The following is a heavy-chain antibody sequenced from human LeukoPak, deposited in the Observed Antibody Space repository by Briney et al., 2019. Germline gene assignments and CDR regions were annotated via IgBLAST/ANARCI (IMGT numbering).Heavy chain of an antibody. CDR1: GYTFTSYA. CDR2: INAGNGNT. V-gene: IGHV1-3*01. D-gene: IGHD2-8*02. Sequence: ASVKVSCKASGYTFTSYAMHWVRQAPGQRLEWMGWINAGNGNTKYSQKFQGRVTITRDTSASTAYMELSSLRSEDTAVYYCARTGGYRYYFDYWGQGTLVTVSS. CDR3: ARTGGYRYYFDY. J-gene: IGHJ4*02.